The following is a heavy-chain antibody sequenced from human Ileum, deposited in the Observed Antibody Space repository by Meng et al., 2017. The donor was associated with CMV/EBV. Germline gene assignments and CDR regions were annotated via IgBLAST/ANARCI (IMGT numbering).Heavy chain of an antibody. CDR3: AREQRSCPNGICYTYFDY. CDR1: GFSSSSFE. Sequence: GGSLRLSFAASGFSSSSFEMNWVRQAPGKGLEWVSYISHSSGSTIYYADSVKGRFTISRNNARNSLYLQMNNLRTEDTALYYCAREQRSCPNGICYTYFDYWGQGALVTVSS. V-gene: IGHV3-48*03. D-gene: IGHD2-8*01. CDR2: ISHSSGSTI. J-gene: IGHJ4*02.